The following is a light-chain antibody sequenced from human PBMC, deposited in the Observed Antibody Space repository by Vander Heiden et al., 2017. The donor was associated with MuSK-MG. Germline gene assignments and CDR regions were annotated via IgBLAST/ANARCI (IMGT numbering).Light chain of an antibody. J-gene: IGKJ1*01. CDR1: QSIRSD. Sequence: AIQMTQSPATLSASLGDRVTISCRASQSIRSDLAWYQQRPGKAPRLLIYGASNLPTGIPSRFSGSGSGTDFTLTISSLEPEDFATYYCQQDDNWGWTFGQGTKVEIK. V-gene: IGKV1-6*01. CDR2: GAS. CDR3: QQDDNWGWT.